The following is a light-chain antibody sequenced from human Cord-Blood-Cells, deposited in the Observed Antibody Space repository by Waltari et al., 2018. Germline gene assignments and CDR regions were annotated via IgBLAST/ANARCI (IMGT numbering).Light chain of an antibody. CDR3: QQRSNWPLT. J-gene: IGKJ4*01. CDR2: DAS. Sequence: DIVLTQSPATMSLSPGERATLSCRASQSVSSYLAWYQHKPGHAPRLLIYDASNWPTGIPDRFSGSGSGTDVTLTISSLAPDDFAVYYCQQRSNWPLTFGGGTKFEIK. CDR1: QSVSSY. V-gene: IGKV3-11*01.